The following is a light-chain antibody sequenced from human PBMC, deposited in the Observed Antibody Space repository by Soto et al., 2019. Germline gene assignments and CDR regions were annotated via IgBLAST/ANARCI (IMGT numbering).Light chain of an antibody. J-gene: IGLJ2*01. V-gene: IGLV2-8*01. CDR3: SSYTGSSTLV. CDR2: EVN. CDR1: GIDDYDYNF. Sequence: QSALTQPPSASGSAGHSVTIPCTGTGIDDYDYNFVSWYQHHPGKVPKLIIFEVNKRPSGVPDRFSGSKSGTTASLTVSGLQADDEADYYCSSYTGSSTLVFGAGTKVTVL.